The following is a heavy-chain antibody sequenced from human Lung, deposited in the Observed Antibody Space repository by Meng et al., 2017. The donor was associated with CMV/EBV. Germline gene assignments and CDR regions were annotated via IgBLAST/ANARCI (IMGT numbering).Heavy chain of an antibody. CDR2: IYYSGST. J-gene: IGHJ3*02. Sequence: LXCTVSGGSISSSSYYWGWIRQPPGKGLEWIGSIYYSGSTYYNPSLKSRVTISVDTSKNQFPLKLSSVTAADTAVYYCAKENYDSSGDDAFDIWGQGTMVTVSS. CDR1: GGSISSSSYY. D-gene: IGHD3-22*01. CDR3: AKENYDSSGDDAFDI. V-gene: IGHV4-39*06.